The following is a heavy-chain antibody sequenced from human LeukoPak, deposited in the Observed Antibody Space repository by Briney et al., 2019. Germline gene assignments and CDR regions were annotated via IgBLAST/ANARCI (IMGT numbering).Heavy chain of an antibody. CDR1: GFTFSDYY. D-gene: IGHD4-17*01. V-gene: IGHV3-11*01. CDR3: ARDGNTMTTGGPYYYYYGMDV. CDR2: ISSSGSTI. Sequence: PGGSLRLSCAASGFTFSDYYMSWIRQAPGKGLEWVSYISSSGSTIYYADSVKGRFTISRDNAKNSLYLQMNSLRAEDTAVYYCARDGNTMTTGGPYYYYYGMDVWGQGTTVTVSS. J-gene: IGHJ6*02.